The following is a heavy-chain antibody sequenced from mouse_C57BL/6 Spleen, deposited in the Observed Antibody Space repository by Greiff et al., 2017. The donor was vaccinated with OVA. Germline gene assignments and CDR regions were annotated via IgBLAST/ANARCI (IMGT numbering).Heavy chain of an antibody. CDR2: ISSGSSTI. D-gene: IGHD1-1*01. V-gene: IGHV5-17*01. CDR3: ARQGLYYGSSPYYFDY. J-gene: IGHJ2*01. CDR1: GFTFSDYG. Sequence: EVQGVESGGGLVKPGGSLKLSCAASGFTFSDYGMHWVRQAPEKGLEWVAYISSGSSTIYYADTVKGRFTISRDNAKNTLFLQMTSLRSEDTAMYYCARQGLYYGSSPYYFDYWGQGTTLTVSS.